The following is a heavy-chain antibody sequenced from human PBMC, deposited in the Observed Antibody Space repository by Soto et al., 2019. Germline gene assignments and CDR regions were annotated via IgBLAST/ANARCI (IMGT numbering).Heavy chain of an antibody. Sequence: EVQVVESGGGLVQPGGSLKLSCAASGFTFSDFEMQWVRQASGKGLEWIGRMRSRADSYATAYSASVKGRFTVSRDDSRTTAFLQMNSLQTEDTAVYYCPRYFFRYPVDYGMDVWGQGTTVTVSS. D-gene: IGHD1-1*01. CDR1: GFTFSDFE. CDR3: PRYFFRYPVDYGMDV. J-gene: IGHJ6*02. CDR2: MRSRADSYAT. V-gene: IGHV3-73*02.